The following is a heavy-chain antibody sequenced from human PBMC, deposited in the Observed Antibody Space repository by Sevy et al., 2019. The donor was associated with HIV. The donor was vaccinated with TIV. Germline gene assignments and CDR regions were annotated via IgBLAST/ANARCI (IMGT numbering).Heavy chain of an antibody. D-gene: IGHD2-15*01. V-gene: IGHV4-59*01. CDR2: VYYTGKT. Sequence: SETLSLTCNVSGVSITRSYWNWIRQTPGKGLEWIAFVYYTGKTNYNPSLKSRVTVSLDTSKSQFSLKLSSVTAADTAVYYCARGGAGGQFDYYYYMDVWGKGTTVTVSS. CDR3: ARGGAGGQFDYYYYMDV. CDR1: GVSITRSY. J-gene: IGHJ6*03.